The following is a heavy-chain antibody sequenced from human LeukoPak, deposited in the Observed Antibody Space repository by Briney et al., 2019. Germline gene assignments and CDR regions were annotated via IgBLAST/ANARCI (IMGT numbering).Heavy chain of an antibody. CDR1: GFTFSSYW. CDR2: IRQDGGEK. V-gene: IGHV3-7*01. D-gene: IGHD6-6*01. J-gene: IGHJ4*02. CDR3: ARGTIADRYLFDN. Sequence: GGSLRLSCAASGFTFSSYWMSWVRQAPGKGLERVADIRQDGGEKYYVDSVKGRFNISRDNRKNSLYLQMDSLRAEDTAVYYCARGTIADRYLFDNWGQGTLVTVSS.